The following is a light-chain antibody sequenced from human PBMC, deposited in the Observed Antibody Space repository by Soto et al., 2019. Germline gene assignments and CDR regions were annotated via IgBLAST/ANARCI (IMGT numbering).Light chain of an antibody. CDR1: SGSVSTSYY. V-gene: IGLV8-61*01. Sequence: QTVVTQEPSFSVSPGGTVTLTGGLSSGSVSTSYYPSWYQQTPGQAPRTLIYSTNTRSSGVPDRFSGSILGNKAALTITGAQADDESDYYWVLYMGSGTVVFGGGTKLTVL. CDR3: VLYMGSGTVV. CDR2: STN. J-gene: IGLJ2*01.